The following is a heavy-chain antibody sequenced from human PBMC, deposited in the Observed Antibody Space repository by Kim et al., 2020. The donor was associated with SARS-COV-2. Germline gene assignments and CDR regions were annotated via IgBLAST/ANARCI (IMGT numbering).Heavy chain of an antibody. CDR2: INHSGST. D-gene: IGHD6-13*01. J-gene: IGHJ4*02. Sequence: SETLSLTCAVYGGSFSGYYWSWIRQPPGKGLEWIGEINHSGSTNYNPSLKSRVTISVDTSKNQFSLKLSSVTAADTAVYYCASAGIAAAGRGLADYWGQG. CDR1: GGSFSGYY. CDR3: ASAGIAAAGRGLADY. V-gene: IGHV4-34*01.